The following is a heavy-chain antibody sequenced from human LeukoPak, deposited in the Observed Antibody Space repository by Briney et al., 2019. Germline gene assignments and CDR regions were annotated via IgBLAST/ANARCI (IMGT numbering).Heavy chain of an antibody. Sequence: SETLSLTCTFSGASITSYYWSWIRQPAGKGLDWIGRFFTGGITHFNPSLKSRVTMSEDRSKNQFSLNLSSVTAADTAVYYCTRDRYDILTDFSSFDYWGQGILVTVSS. CDR3: TRDRYDILTDFSSFDY. D-gene: IGHD3-9*01. CDR2: FFTGGIT. J-gene: IGHJ4*02. CDR1: GASITSYY. V-gene: IGHV4-4*07.